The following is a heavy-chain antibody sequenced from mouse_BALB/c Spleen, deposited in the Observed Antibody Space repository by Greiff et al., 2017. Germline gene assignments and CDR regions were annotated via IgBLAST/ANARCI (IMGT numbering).Heavy chain of an antibody. CDR3: ARGPGGSDFDD. J-gene: IGHJ2*01. V-gene: IGHV5-6-5*01. Sequence: EVQVVESGGGLVKPGGSLKLSCAASGFTFSSCAMSWVRQTPEKRLEWVASISSGGSTYYPDSVKGRFTISRDNARNILYLQMSSLRSEDTAMYYCARGPGGSDFDDWGQGTTLTVSS. CDR2: ISSGGST. CDR1: GFTFSSCA.